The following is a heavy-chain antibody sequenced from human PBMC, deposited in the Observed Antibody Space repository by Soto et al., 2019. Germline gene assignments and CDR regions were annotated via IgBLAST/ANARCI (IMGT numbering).Heavy chain of an antibody. V-gene: IGHV4-31*03. CDR2: IYYSGST. Sequence: QVQLQESGPGLVKPSQTLSLTCTVSGGSISSGGYYWSWLRQHPGKGLEWIGYIYYSGSTYYNPSLKSRVTISVDTSKNQFSLKLSSVTAADTAVYYCARDSRFSSSAAPRFDPWGQGTLVTVSS. CDR3: ARDSRFSSSAAPRFDP. D-gene: IGHD6-6*01. J-gene: IGHJ5*02. CDR1: GGSISSGGYY.